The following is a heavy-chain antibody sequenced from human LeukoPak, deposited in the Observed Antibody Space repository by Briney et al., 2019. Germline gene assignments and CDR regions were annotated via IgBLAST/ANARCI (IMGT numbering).Heavy chain of an antibody. CDR1: GFTFRTYG. V-gene: IGHV3-48*04. J-gene: IGHJ4*01. D-gene: IGHD2-2*01. CDR3: ARDTRGESDY. Sequence: PGGSLRLSCAASGFTFRTYGMNWVRQAPGKGLEWISYINSNSDTVHYSNSVEGRFTISRDNAKNSLYRQMNSLRAEDSAMYYCARDTRGESDYWGHGTLVTVSS. CDR2: INSNSDTV.